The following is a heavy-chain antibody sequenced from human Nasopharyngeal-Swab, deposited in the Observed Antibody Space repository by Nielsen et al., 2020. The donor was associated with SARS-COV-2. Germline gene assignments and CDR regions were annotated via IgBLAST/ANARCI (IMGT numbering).Heavy chain of an antibody. D-gene: IGHD6-13*01. CDR1: GFTFSSYD. CDR3: ARAGWGYSSSWYIYYYYDMDV. J-gene: IGHJ6*02. Sequence: GESLKISCAASGFTFSSYDMHWVRQATGKGLEWVSAIGTAGDTYYPGSVKGRFTISRENAKNSLYLQMNSLRAEDTAVYYCARAGWGYSSSWYIYYYYDMDVWGQGTTVTVSS. V-gene: IGHV3-13*01. CDR2: IGTAGDT.